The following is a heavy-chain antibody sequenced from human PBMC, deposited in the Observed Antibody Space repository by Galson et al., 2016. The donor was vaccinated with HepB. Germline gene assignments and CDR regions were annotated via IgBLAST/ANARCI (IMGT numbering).Heavy chain of an antibody. Sequence: TLSLTCTVSGDYINSGSFSWNWVRQPAGKQLEWIGRIYTNKDTKFNPSLESRVTMSVDPSKNQFSLRLNSVTAADTAIYYCARGNLVLSIGYWGRGILVTVSS. CDR1: GDYINSGSFS. CDR3: ARGNLVLSIGY. J-gene: IGHJ4*02. V-gene: IGHV4-61*02. CDR2: IYTNKDT. D-gene: IGHD1-26*01.